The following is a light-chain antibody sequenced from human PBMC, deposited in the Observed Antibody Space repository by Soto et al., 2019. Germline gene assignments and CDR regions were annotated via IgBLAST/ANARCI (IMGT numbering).Light chain of an antibody. Sequence: QSALTQPASVSGSPGQSITISCTGTSSDVGGYNYVSWYQQHPGKAPKLMIYDVSNRPSGVSNRFSGSKSGNTASLTISGLQAEDEVDYYCSSYTNSITLYVFGTGTKVTVL. CDR2: DVS. V-gene: IGLV2-14*01. CDR3: SSYTNSITLYV. J-gene: IGLJ1*01. CDR1: SSDVGGYNY.